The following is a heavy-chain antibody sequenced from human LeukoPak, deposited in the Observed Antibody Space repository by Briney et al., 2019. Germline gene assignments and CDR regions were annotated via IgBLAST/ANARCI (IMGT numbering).Heavy chain of an antibody. D-gene: IGHD3-22*01. CDR2: IYHSGST. J-gene: IGHJ4*02. CDR3: ATRDYYDGSGYKFFDY. CDR1: GGSINSINW. V-gene: IGHV4-4*02. Sequence: SETLSLTCAVSGGSINSINWWTWVRQPPGKGLEWIGEIYHSGSTNYNPSLESRATISADKSKNQFSLKLSSVTAADTAVYYCATRDYYDGSGYKFFDYWGQGTLVTVSS.